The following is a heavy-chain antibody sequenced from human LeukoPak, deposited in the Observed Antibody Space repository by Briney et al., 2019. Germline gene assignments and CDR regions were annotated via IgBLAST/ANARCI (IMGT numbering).Heavy chain of an antibody. CDR3: ASRWGGRDFFDY. V-gene: IGHV4-61*02. CDR1: GGSINTASYS. J-gene: IGHJ4*02. Sequence: SQTLSLTCTVSGGSINTASYSWTWIRQPAGKGLEWIGRIYFSGNTDQNPSLKSRVTVSMDSSKNQFSLEMKSVTAADTAVYYCASRWGGRDFFDYWGQGTLVTVSS. CDR2: IYFSGNT. D-gene: IGHD3-16*01.